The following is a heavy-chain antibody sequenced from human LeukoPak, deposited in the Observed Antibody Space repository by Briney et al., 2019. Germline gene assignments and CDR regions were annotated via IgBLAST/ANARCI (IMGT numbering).Heavy chain of an antibody. J-gene: IGHJ2*01. V-gene: IGHV4-59*12. D-gene: IGHD6-19*01. CDR3: ARVLEGSSGQHWYFDL. CDR2: IYYSGST. Sequence: SETLSLTCNVSGDSISSYYWNWIRQPPGKGLEWIGYIYYSGSTNYNPSLKSRVTISVDTSKNQFSLKLSSVTAADTAVYYCARVLEGSSGQHWYFDLWGRGTLVTVSS. CDR1: GDSISSYY.